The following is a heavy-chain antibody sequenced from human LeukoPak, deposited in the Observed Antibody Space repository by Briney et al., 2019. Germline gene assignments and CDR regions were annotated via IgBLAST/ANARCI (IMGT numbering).Heavy chain of an antibody. Sequence: SETLSHTCAVYGGSFSGYYWNWIRQPPGKGLEWIGEINHSGSTTYNPSLKTRVTISVDTSRNQFSLKLNSVTAADTAVYYCASLWLGGAGFDPWGQGTLVTVSS. J-gene: IGHJ5*02. CDR2: INHSGST. CDR3: ASLWLGGAGFDP. D-gene: IGHD3-22*01. V-gene: IGHV4-34*01. CDR1: GGSFSGYY.